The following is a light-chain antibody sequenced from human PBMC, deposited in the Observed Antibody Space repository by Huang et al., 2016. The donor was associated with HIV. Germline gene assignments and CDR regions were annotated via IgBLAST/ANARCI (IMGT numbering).Light chain of an antibody. V-gene: IGKV1-33*01. CDR2: GAA. CDR3: QQYDNLYT. Sequence: IQMTQSPASLSASVGDRVTISCQASQDIRNYLNWYQQKPGKAPTLLIYGAANLETGVPSRCSGNGAGTDFSLTISSLQSEDIATYYCQQYDNLYTFGQGTKLEIK. J-gene: IGKJ2*01. CDR1: QDIRNY.